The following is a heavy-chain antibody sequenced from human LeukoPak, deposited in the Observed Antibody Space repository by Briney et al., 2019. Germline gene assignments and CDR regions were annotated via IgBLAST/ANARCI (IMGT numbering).Heavy chain of an antibody. CDR2: ISSGSSHI. D-gene: IGHD6-13*01. CDR3: ARGQPGVAAAGNLDY. V-gene: IGHV3-21*01. CDR1: GFTFSSYS. Sequence: GGSLRLSCAASGFTFSSYSMNWVRQAPGKGLEWVSSISSGSSHIYYADSVKGRFTISRDNAKNSLYLQMNSLRAEDTAVYYCARGQPGVAAAGNLDYWGQGTLVTVSS. J-gene: IGHJ4*02.